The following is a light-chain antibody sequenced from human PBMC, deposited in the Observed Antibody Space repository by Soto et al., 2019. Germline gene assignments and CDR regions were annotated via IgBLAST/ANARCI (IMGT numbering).Light chain of an antibody. CDR3: QQYGSSPWT. Sequence: EIVMTQSPATLSVSPGERATVACRASQSVSSNLAWYQQKPGQGPRLLMYGATTRATGIPDRFSGSGSGTDFTLTISRLEPEDFAVYYCQQYGSSPWTFGQGTKVDI. V-gene: IGKV3-20*01. CDR1: QSVSSN. CDR2: GAT. J-gene: IGKJ1*01.